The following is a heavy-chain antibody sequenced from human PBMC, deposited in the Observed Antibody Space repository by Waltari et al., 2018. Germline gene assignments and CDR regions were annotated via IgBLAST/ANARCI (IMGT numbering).Heavy chain of an antibody. J-gene: IGHJ4*02. CDR3: ARIFPLDIVVEPAGFDY. V-gene: IGHV4-39*07. CDR1: GGSISSSSYY. CDR2: IYYSGST. D-gene: IGHD2-2*01. Sequence: QLQLQESGPGLVKPSETLSLTCTVSGGSISSSSYYWGWIRQPPGKGLEWIGSIYYSGSTYYNPSLKSRVTISVDTSKNQFSLKLSSVTAADTAVYYCARIFPLDIVVEPAGFDYWGQGTLVTVSS.